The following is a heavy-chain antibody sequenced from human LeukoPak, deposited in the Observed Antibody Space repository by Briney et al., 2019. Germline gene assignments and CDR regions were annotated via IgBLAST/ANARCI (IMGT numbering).Heavy chain of an antibody. V-gene: IGHV4-38-2*02. CDR2: IYHSGST. Sequence: SETLSLTCTVSGYSISSGYYWGWIRQPPGKGLEWIGSIYHSGSTYYNPSLKSRVTISLDTSQNQFSLKLSSVTAADTAVYYCARDILTGYYHDSWGQGTLVTVSS. CDR3: ARDILTGYYHDS. CDR1: GYSISSGYY. J-gene: IGHJ4*02. D-gene: IGHD3-9*01.